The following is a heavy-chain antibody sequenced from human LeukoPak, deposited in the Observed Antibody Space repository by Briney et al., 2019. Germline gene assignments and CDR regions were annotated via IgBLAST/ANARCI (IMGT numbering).Heavy chain of an antibody. J-gene: IGHJ4*02. CDR3: ARSRVVTATFHY. D-gene: IGHD2-15*01. V-gene: IGHV4-34*01. CDR2: INHGGST. CDR1: GGSFSGYY. Sequence: SETLSLTCAVYGGSFSGYYWSWIRQPPGKGLEWIGEINHGGSTNYNASLKSPVTISVDTSKNQFSLKLSSVTAADTAVYFCARSRVVTATFHYSGQGTLVTVSS.